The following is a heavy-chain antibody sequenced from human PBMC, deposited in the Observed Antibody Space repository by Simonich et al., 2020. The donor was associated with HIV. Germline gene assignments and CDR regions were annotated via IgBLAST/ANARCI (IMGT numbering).Heavy chain of an antibody. D-gene: IGHD6-13*01. CDR3: IAALGVGEYFQH. Sequence: GGSLRLSCAASGFTFRNAWMSWVRQAPVKGLELVGRIKSKTDGGTTDYAAPVKGRFTISRDDSKNTLYLQMNSLKTEDTAVYYCIAALGVGEYFQHWGQGTLVTVSS. CDR2: IKSKTDGGTT. J-gene: IGHJ1*01. V-gene: IGHV3-15*01. CDR1: GFTFRNAW.